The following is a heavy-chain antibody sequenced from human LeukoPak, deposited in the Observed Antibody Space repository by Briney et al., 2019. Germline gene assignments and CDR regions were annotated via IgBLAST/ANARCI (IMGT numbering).Heavy chain of an antibody. D-gene: IGHD3-9*01. CDR3: ARARYFDWLGTDY. V-gene: IGHV1-8*01. Sequence: GASVKVSCKASGYTFTSYDINWVRQVTGQGLEWMGWMNPNSGNTGYAQKFQGRVTMTRNTSISTAYMELSSLRSEDTAVYYCARARYFDWLGTDYWGQGTLVTVSS. CDR1: GYTFTSYD. CDR2: MNPNSGNT. J-gene: IGHJ4*02.